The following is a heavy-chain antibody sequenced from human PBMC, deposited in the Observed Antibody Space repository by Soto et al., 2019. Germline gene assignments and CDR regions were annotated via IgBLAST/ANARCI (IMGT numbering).Heavy chain of an antibody. J-gene: IGHJ5*02. CDR2: VNHNGGT. Sequence: PSETLSLTCDVYGESFSGNFWNWIRQPPGRGLEWIGDVNHNGGTNYNPSLKSRVTMSVDASKSQFSLKLSSVTAADTAVYFCARGPGYCSAGTCYSDFFDPWGQGILVTVSS. CDR3: ARGPGYCSAGTCYSDFFDP. D-gene: IGHD2-15*01. V-gene: IGHV4-34*01. CDR1: GESFSGNF.